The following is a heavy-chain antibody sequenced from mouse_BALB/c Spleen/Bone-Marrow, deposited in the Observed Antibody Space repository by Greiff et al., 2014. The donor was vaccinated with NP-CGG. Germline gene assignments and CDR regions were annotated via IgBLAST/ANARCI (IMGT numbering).Heavy chain of an antibody. CDR2: ISDAGSYT. D-gene: IGHD2-14*01. CDR3: ARDGDYRYAWFAY. Sequence: EVQLVESGGGLVKPGGSLKLSCAASGFTFSDYYMYWVRQTPEKRLEWVATISDAGSYTYYPDSVKGRFTISRDNAKNNLYLKMISLKSEDKAMYYCARDGDYRYAWFAYWGQGTLVTVST. CDR1: GFTFSDYY. J-gene: IGHJ3*01. V-gene: IGHV5-4*02.